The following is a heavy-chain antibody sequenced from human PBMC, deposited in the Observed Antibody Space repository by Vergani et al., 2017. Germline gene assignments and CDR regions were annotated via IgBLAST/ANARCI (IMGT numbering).Heavy chain of an antibody. J-gene: IGHJ6*03. CDR2: IWYDGSNK. CDR1: GFTFSSYG. Sequence: QVQLVESGGGVVQPGRSLRLSCAASGFTFSSYGMHWVRQAPGKGLEWVAVIWYDGSNKYYADSVKGRFTISRDNSKTTLYLQMNSLRAEDTAVYYCARSLVDYYYYYYMDVWGKGTTVTVSS. V-gene: IGHV3-33*08. D-gene: IGHD2-2*01. CDR3: ARSLVDYYYYYYMDV.